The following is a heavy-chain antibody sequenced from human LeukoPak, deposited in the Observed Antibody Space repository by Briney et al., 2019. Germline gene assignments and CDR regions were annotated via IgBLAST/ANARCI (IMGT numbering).Heavy chain of an antibody. Sequence: PSETLSLTCTVSGGSISSYYWSWLRQPPGKGLEWIGYIYYSGNTNYNPSFKSRVTISGDTSKNQFSLKLRSVTAADTAVYYCARSGIFHGTLAYWSQGTLVTVSS. CDR3: ARSGIFHGTLAY. V-gene: IGHV4-59*01. CDR2: IYYSGNT. CDR1: GGSISSYY. D-gene: IGHD1-26*01. J-gene: IGHJ4*02.